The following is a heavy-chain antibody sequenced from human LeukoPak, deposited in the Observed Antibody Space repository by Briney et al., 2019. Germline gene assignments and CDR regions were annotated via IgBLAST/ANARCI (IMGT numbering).Heavy chain of an antibody. CDR1: GFTFSSYS. J-gene: IGHJ3*02. V-gene: IGHV3-21*01. Sequence: GGSLRLSCAASGFTFSSYSKNWVRPAPGKGLEWVSSISSSSSYIYYADSVKGRYTISRDNAKNSLYLQMNSLRAEDTAVYYCVRGGDSAFDIWGQGTMVTVSS. D-gene: IGHD2-21*02. CDR2: ISSSSSYI. CDR3: VRGGDSAFDI.